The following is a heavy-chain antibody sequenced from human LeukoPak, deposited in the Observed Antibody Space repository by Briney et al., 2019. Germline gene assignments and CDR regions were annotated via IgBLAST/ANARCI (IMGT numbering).Heavy chain of an antibody. CDR2: IHYSGSP. D-gene: IGHD5-18*01. CDR1: GDSISSYY. J-gene: IGHJ3*02. V-gene: IGHV4-59*01. CDR3: ARRGYSYGLDAFNI. Sequence: SETLSLTCSVFGDSISSYYWSWIRQPPGKGLEWIGYIHYSGSPNYNPSLKSRVSISVDVSKNQFSLKLSSVTAADTAVYYCARRGYSYGLDAFNIWGQGTMVTVSS.